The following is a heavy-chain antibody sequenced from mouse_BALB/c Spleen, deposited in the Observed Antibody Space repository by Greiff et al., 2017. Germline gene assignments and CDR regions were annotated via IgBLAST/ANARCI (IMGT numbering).Heavy chain of an antibody. CDR3: ARGDSSWYAMDY. CDR1: GYTFTDYW. V-gene: IGHV1-69*01. J-gene: IGHJ4*01. Sequence: VQLQQPGAELVMPGASVKMSCKASGYTFTDYWMHWVKQRPGQGLEWIGAIDTSDSYTSYNQKFKGKATLTVDESSSTAYMQLSSLTSEDSAVYYCARGDSSWYAMDYWGQGTSVTVSS. D-gene: IGHD3-2*01. CDR2: IDTSDSYT.